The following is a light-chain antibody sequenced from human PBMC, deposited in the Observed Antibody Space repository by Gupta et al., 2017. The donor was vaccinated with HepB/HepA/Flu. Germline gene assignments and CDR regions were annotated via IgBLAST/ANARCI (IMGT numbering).Light chain of an antibody. CDR2: DVS. CDR1: SSDIGALNY. J-gene: IGLJ2*01. V-gene: IGLV2-14*03. CDR3: SSYSTSTTLVI. Sequence: QSGLTQPASVSGSPGQSITISCTGTSSDIGALNYVSWYQQYPDKTPKLVIYDVSNRPSGVSNRFSGSKSVNTASLTISGLQADDEADYYCSSYSTSTTLVIFCGGTKLTVL.